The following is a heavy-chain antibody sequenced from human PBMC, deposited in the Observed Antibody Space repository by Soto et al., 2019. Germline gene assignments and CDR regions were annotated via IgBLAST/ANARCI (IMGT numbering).Heavy chain of an antibody. CDR1: GFTFSSCG. Sequence: QVQLVESGGGVVQPGRSLRLSCAASGFTFSSCGMHWVRQAPGKGLEWVAVIWYDGSNKYYADSVKGRFTISRDNSKNTLYLRMSSLRAENTAVYYCARGDFWSGYYSNAFDIWGQGTMVTVSS. CDR2: IWYDGSNK. J-gene: IGHJ3*02. D-gene: IGHD3-3*01. CDR3: ARGDFWSGYYSNAFDI. V-gene: IGHV3-33*01.